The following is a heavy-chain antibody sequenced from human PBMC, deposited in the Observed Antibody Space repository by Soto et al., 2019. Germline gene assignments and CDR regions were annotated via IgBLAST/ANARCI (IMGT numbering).Heavy chain of an antibody. CDR3: ASLRYGSGSYVFDS. V-gene: IGHV3-11*01. CDR1: GFTSSDSY. J-gene: IGHJ4*02. D-gene: IGHD3-10*01. Sequence: PGGSLRLSCAASGFTSSDSYMSWIRQAPGKGLEWVSYIGSSVITIYYADSVKGRFTISRDNAKNSLYLHMNSLRAEDTAVYYCASLRYGSGSYVFDSWGQGTLVTVSS. CDR2: IGSSVITI.